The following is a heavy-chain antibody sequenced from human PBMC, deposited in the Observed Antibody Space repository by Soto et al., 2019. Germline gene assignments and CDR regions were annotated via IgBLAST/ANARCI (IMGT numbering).Heavy chain of an antibody. CDR3: ARTYGSNSHFDY. J-gene: IGHJ4*02. CDR2: IHSDGGTT. D-gene: IGHD4-17*01. V-gene: IGHV3-74*01. CDR1: GFTFSSYW. Sequence: EVQLVESGGGLVQPGGSLRLSCAASGFTFSSYWMHWVRQAPGKGLVWVSRIHSDGGTTTYADSVKGRFTMPRDNAKNTLYLQMNSLRAEDTAVYYCARTYGSNSHFDYWGQGTLVTVSS.